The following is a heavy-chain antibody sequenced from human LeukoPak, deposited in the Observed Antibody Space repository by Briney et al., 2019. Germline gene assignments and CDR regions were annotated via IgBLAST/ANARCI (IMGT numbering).Heavy chain of an antibody. CDR1: GFTFSTYA. CDR3: AKGRSGWYEGLDY. D-gene: IGHD6-19*01. V-gene: IGHV3-23*01. Sequence: GGSLRVSCTASGFTFSTYAMTWVRQAPGKGLEWVSVISHGGDSAWYADSVKGPFTISRDNSKSTLFLQMNSLRADDTAIYYCAKGRSGWYEGLDYWGQGILFTVSS. CDR2: ISHGGDSA. J-gene: IGHJ4*02.